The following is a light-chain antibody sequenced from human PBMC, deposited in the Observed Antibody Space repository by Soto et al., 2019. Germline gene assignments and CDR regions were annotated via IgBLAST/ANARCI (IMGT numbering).Light chain of an antibody. CDR1: QSISTY. CDR2: AAS. Sequence: IPMTQSPSSLSASVGDRVTITCRASQSISTYLNWYQQKPGKAPNLLIFAASTLQSGVPSRFSGSGSGTDFTLTISSLQPEDFATYYCLLDFRYFWAFGQGTKV. CDR3: LLDFRYFWA. J-gene: IGKJ1*01. V-gene: IGKV1-6*01.